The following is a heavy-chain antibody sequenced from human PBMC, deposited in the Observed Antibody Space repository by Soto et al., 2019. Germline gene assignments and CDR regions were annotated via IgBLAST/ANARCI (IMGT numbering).Heavy chain of an antibody. Sequence: SETLSLTCTFSVGSISSSSYYCGWIRQPPGKGLEWIGSIYYSGSTYYNPSLKSRVTISVDTSKNQFSLKLSSVTAADTAVYYCARRKGRTYYYGSGSKEYYFDYWGQGTLVTVSS. D-gene: IGHD3-10*01. V-gene: IGHV4-39*01. CDR2: IYYSGST. J-gene: IGHJ4*02. CDR1: VGSISSSSYY. CDR3: ARRKGRTYYYGSGSKEYYFDY.